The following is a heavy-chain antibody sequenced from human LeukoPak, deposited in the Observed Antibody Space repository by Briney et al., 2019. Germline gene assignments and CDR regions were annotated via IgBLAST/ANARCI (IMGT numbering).Heavy chain of an antibody. CDR1: GFTFSSYW. CDR3: ARGGYYYDSSGPLSY. J-gene: IGHJ4*02. Sequence: GGSLRLSCAASGFTFSSYWMSWVRQAPGKGLEWVANIKQDGSEKYYVDSVKGRFTISRDNAKKSLYLQMNSLRAEDTAVYYCARGGYYYDSSGPLSYWGQGTLVTVSS. V-gene: IGHV3-7*01. CDR2: IKQDGSEK. D-gene: IGHD3-22*01.